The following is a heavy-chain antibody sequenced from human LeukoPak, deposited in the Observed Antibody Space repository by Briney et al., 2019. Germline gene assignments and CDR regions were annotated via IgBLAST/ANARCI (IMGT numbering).Heavy chain of an antibody. CDR1: GFTFSSYS. Sequence: GGSLRLSCAASGFTFSSYSMNWVRQAPGKGLEWVSSITSSSSYIYYADSVKGRFTISRDNAKNSLYLQTNSLRAEDTAVYYCASGNYDFWSDYWGQGTLVTVSS. CDR2: ITSSSSYI. V-gene: IGHV3-21*01. D-gene: IGHD3-3*01. J-gene: IGHJ4*02. CDR3: ASGNYDFWSDY.